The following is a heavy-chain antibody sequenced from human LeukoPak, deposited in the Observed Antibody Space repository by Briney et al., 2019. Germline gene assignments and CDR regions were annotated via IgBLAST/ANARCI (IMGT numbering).Heavy chain of an antibody. V-gene: IGHV1-2*02. CDR3: ATPARRGSGWYLDY. CDR1: GYMFTGYY. D-gene: IGHD6-19*01. J-gene: IGHJ4*02. CDR2: IIPNSGGT. Sequence: GASVKVSCKASGYMFTGYYIHWVRQAPGQGLEWMGWIIPNSGGTNYAQKFQGRVTMTRDTSISTAYMELSRLRSDDTAVYYCATPARRGSGWYLDYWGQGTLVTVSS.